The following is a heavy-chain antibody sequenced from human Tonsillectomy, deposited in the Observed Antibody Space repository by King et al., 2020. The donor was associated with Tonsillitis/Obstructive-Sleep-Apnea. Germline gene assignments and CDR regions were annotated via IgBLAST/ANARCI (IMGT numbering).Heavy chain of an antibody. CDR3: ASHRSYSSSPFDY. D-gene: IGHD6-6*01. Sequence: VQLVESGAEVKKPGESLRISCKGSGYSFTTYWISWVRRMPGKGLEWMGRIDPSDSYTNYSPSFQGHVTISADKSISTAYLQWSSLKASDTAMYYCASHRSYSSSPFDYWGQGTLVTVSS. J-gene: IGHJ4*02. V-gene: IGHV5-10-1*01. CDR2: IDPSDSYT. CDR1: GYSFTTYW.